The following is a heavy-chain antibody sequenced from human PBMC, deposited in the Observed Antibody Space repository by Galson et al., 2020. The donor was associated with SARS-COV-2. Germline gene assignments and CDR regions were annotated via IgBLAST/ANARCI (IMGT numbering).Heavy chain of an antibody. Sequence: ASVKVSCKASGYTFTSYYMHWVRQAPGQGLEWMGIINPSGGSTSYAQKFQGRVTMTRDTSTSTVYMELSSLRSEDTAVYYCARDRQQLRYFDWLLGTDAFDIWGQGTMVTVSS. CDR1: GYTFTSYY. J-gene: IGHJ3*02. CDR2: INPSGGST. CDR3: ARDRQQLRYFDWLLGTDAFDI. V-gene: IGHV1-46*03. D-gene: IGHD3-9*01.